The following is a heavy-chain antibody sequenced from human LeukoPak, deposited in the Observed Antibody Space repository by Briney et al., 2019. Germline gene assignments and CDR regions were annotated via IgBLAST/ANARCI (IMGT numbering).Heavy chain of an antibody. CDR2: ISAYNSKT. CDR3: ARVGQYCSSSSCFDY. J-gene: IGHJ4*02. D-gene: IGHD2-2*01. CDR1: GYTFISYG. V-gene: IGHV1-18*01. Sequence: GASVKVSCKASGYTFISYGISWVRQAPGQGGEGMGWISAYNSKTNYAQKLQGRVTMTTDTSTSTAYMELRSLRSDDTAVYYCARVGQYCSSSSCFDYWGQGTLVTVSS.